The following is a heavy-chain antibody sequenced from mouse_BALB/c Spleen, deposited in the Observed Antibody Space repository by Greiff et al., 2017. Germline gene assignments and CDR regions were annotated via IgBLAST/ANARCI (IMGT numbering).Heavy chain of an antibody. J-gene: IGHJ3*01. Sequence: EVQLVESGGGLVKPGGSLKLSCAASGFTFSSYAMSWVRQTPEKRLEWVASISSGGSTYYPDSVKGRFTISRDNARNILYLQMSSLRSEDTAMYYCANYYGSSRWFAYWGQGTLVTVSA. CDR3: ANYYGSSRWFAY. CDR2: ISSGGST. V-gene: IGHV5-6-5*01. CDR1: GFTFSSYA. D-gene: IGHD1-1*01.